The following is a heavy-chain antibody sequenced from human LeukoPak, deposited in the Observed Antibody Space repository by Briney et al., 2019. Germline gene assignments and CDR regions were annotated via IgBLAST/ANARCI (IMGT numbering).Heavy chain of an antibody. CDR3: ARAPGSAYYPYYYMDV. J-gene: IGHJ6*03. Sequence: SETLSLTCTVSGGSISNYYWSWIRQPPGKGLECIGYIYDTGSTNYNPSLKGRVTISVDTSKNQFSLNLNSVTAADTAEYYCARAPGSAYYPYYYMDVWGKGTTVTVSS. D-gene: IGHD6-19*01. V-gene: IGHV4-59*01. CDR1: GGSISNYY. CDR2: IYDTGST.